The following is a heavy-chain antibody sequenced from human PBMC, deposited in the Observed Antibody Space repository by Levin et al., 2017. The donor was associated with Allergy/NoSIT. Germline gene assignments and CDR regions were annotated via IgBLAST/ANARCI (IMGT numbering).Heavy chain of an antibody. V-gene: IGHV4-39*07. CDR3: ARDRHRSGWYLDY. J-gene: IGHJ4*02. CDR1: GGAIRSSSYY. CDR2: IYYIGST. D-gene: IGHD6-19*01. Sequence: SQTLSLTCTVSGGAIRSSSYYWNWIRQPPGKGLEWIGKIYYIGSTYYNPSLKSRVTISVDTSKNQFSLKLSSVTAADTAVYYCARDRHRSGWYLDYWGQGTLVTVSS.